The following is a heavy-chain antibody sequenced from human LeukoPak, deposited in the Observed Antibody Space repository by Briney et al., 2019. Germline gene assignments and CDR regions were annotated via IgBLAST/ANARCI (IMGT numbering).Heavy chain of an antibody. CDR2: IKQNASEE. J-gene: IGHJ4*02. CDR3: ANPALGY. V-gene: IGHV3-7*01. CDR1: GFIFSSYW. Sequence: PGGSLRLSCITSGFIFSSYWMSWVRQAPGKGLEWVANIKQNASEESYVDSVKGRFTISRDNAKKSVYLQMNSLRVEDTAVYYCANPALGYWGQGTLVTVSS. D-gene: IGHD3-16*01.